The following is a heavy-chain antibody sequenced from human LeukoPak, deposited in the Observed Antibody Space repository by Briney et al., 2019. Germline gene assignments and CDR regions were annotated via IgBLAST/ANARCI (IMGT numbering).Heavy chain of an antibody. CDR3: ARLFYYDFWSGSEFDP. D-gene: IGHD3-3*01. J-gene: IGHJ5*02. Sequence: GASVKVSCKASGYTFTGYYMHWVRQAPGQGLEWMGWINPNSGGTNYAQKLQGRVTMTTDTSTSTAYMELRSLRSDDTAVYYCARLFYYDFWSGSEFDPWGQGTLVTVSS. CDR2: INPNSGGT. V-gene: IGHV1-2*02. CDR1: GYTFTGYY.